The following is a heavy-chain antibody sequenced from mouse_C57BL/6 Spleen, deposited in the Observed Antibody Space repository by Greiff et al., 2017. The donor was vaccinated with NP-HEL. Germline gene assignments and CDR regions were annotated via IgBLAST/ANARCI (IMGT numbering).Heavy chain of an antibody. D-gene: IGHD2-4*01. J-gene: IGHJ4*01. CDR3: ASLGTYYDYALMDY. Sequence: EVQLVESGPGLVKPSQSLSLTCSVTGYSITSGYYWNWIRQFPGNKLEWMGYISYDGSNNYNPSLKNRISITRDTSKNQFFLKLNSVTTEDTATYYCASLGTYYDYALMDYWGQGTSVTVSS. CDR1: GYSITSGYY. CDR2: ISYDGSN. V-gene: IGHV3-6*01.